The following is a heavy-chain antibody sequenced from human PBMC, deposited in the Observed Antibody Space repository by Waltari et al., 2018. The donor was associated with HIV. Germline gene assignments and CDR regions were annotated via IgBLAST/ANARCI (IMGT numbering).Heavy chain of an antibody. D-gene: IGHD1-26*01. V-gene: IGHV1-69*15. J-gene: IGHJ5*02. Sequence: QEQLVQPGAEVKKPGSSVKVSCKASGGTSSSNSICWVRQAPGQGLEWMGNIIRVFESTTYAQKFHGRLTISADESTSTVFMELSSLSFDDTAVYYCARGSSGSYRWFDPWGHGTLVTVSS. CDR2: IIRVFEST. CDR1: GGTSSSNS. CDR3: ARGSSGSYRWFDP.